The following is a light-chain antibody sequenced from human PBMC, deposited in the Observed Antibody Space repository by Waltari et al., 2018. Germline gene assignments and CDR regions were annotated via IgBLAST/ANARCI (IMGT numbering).Light chain of an antibody. J-gene: IGLJ3*02. CDR2: EVI. CDR1: NSDVGSHDR. Sequence: QSALTQPPSVSGSPGQSVTISCTGTNSDVGSHDRVSWFQQFPGTATKLLIYEVINRPSGVPDRFSASKSGNTASLTISGLQGEDEGDYYCISFTTTSTWVFGGGTKVTVL. CDR3: ISFTTTSTWV. V-gene: IGLV2-18*02.